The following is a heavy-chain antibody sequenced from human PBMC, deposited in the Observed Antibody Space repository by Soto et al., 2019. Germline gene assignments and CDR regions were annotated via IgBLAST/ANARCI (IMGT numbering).Heavy chain of an antibody. D-gene: IGHD2-15*01. J-gene: IGHJ4*01. CDR3: AHRISYSSGGSCYSGFDY. CDR2: IYWDDEK. CDR1: GFSLSTGGVG. V-gene: IGHV2-5*02. Sequence: QITLKESGHTLVKPTQTLTLTCTFSGFSLSTGGVGVGWIRQPPGKALEWLALIYWDDEKRYRTSLKSRLTITKDTSKNLEVLKMSNMDPVDKATDDCAHRISYSSGGSCYSGFDYWGHGTLVTVSS.